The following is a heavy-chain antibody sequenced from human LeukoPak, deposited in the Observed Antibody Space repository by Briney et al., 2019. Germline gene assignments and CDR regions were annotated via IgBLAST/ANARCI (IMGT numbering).Heavy chain of an antibody. CDR2: ISGSGSYI. D-gene: IGHD4-17*01. J-gene: IGHJ3*01. CDR3: ARGLGSGDYVANAFDF. Sequence: GGSLRLSCAASRFIFSSYAMNWVRQAPGKGLEWVSSISGSGSYIHYADSMKGRFTISRDNAKKSVYLHMSRLRAEDTAVYYGARGLGSGDYVANAFDFWGRGTTVSVS. CDR1: RFIFSSYA. V-gene: IGHV3-21*01.